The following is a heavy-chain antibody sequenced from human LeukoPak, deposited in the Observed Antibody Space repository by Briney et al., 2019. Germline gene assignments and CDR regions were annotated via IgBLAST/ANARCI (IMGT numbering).Heavy chain of an antibody. V-gene: IGHV1-8*01. J-gene: IGHJ6*03. CDR2: IYPNRGNT. Sequence: ASLKVSCKASGYTFSRYDVYGVREATGEGLEWVGWIYPNRGNTGNTQKIHGRVTMTRKTSTSTAYMELSSLRSEDTAVYYCARGGTYYYDSSGYYYVPRRDYYMDVWGKGTTVTVSS. D-gene: IGHD3-22*01. CDR1: GYTFSRYD. CDR3: ARGGTYYYDSSGYYYVPRRDYYMDV.